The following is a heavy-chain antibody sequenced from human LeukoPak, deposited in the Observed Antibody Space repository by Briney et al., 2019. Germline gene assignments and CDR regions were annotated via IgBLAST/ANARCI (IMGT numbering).Heavy chain of an antibody. D-gene: IGHD2-2*01. Sequence: GGSLRLSCAASGFTFSSYAMSWVRQAPGKGLEWVSAISGSGGSTYYADSVKGRFTISRDNSKNTLYLQMNGLRAEDTAVYYCASLAKLGYCSSTSCHDAFDIWGQGTMVTVSS. V-gene: IGHV3-23*01. CDR3: ASLAKLGYCSSTSCHDAFDI. CDR1: GFTFSSYA. CDR2: ISGSGGST. J-gene: IGHJ3*02.